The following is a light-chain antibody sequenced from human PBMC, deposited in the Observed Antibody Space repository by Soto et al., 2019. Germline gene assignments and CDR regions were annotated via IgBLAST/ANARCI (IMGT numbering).Light chain of an antibody. CDR1: SSDVGGYNY. CDR3: SSYTSSSTLCV. V-gene: IGLV2-14*01. Sequence: LTQPASVSGSPGQSITISCTGTSSDVGGYNYVSWYQQHPGKAPKLMIYDVSNRPSGVSNRFSGSKSGNTASLTISGLQAEDEADYYYSSYTSSSTLCVFGTGTKVTV. CDR2: DVS. J-gene: IGLJ1*01.